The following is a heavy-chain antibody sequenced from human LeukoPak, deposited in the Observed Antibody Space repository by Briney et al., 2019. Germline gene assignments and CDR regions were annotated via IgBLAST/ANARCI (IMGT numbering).Heavy chain of an antibody. CDR2: INHGGST. V-gene: IGHV4-34*01. D-gene: IGHD2-8*01. J-gene: IGHJ6*03. CDR3: ARPVRYYYYYYMDV. CDR1: GGSFSGYY. Sequence: SETLSLICAVYGGSFSGYYWSWIRQPPGKGLEWIGEINHGGSTNYNPSLKSRVTISVDTSKNQFSLKLSSVTAADTAVYYCARPVRYYYYYYMDVWGKGTTVTVSS.